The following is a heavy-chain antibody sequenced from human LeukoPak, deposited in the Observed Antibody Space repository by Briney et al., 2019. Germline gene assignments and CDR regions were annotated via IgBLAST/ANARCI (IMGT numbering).Heavy chain of an antibody. V-gene: IGHV3-30*18. CDR2: ISYDGSNK. D-gene: IGHD6-19*01. CDR1: GFTFGSYG. Sequence: PGGSLRLSCAASGFTFGSYGMHWVRQAPGKGLEWVAVISYDGSNKYYAESVKGRFTISRDNSKNTLYLQMNSLRAEDTAVYYCAKDRSGWVEAFDIWGQGTMVTVS. CDR3: AKDRSGWVEAFDI. J-gene: IGHJ3*02.